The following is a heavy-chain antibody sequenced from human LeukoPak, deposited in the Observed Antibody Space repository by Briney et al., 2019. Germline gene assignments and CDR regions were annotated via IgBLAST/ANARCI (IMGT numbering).Heavy chain of an antibody. V-gene: IGHV3-23*01. D-gene: IGHD5-12*01. J-gene: IGHJ4*02. CDR3: AKGLRPDSRYAFDY. CDR1: GGTFSSYA. Sequence: GGSLRLSCAASGGTFSSYARSWVRQAPGKGLEWVSEISGSGGSTYYAYSVKGRFTISRDNSKNTLYLQMNIPRAEDAAMSFCAKGLRPDSRYAFDYWGQGTLVTVSS. CDR2: ISGSGGST.